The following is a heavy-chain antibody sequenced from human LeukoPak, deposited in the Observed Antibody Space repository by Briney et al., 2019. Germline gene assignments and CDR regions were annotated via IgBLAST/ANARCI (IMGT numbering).Heavy chain of an antibody. CDR1: GGTFSSYA. V-gene: IGHV1-69*13. CDR3: AREPAAGTGPIDY. J-gene: IGHJ4*02. Sequence: SVKVSCKASGGTFSSYAISWVRQAPGQGLEWMGGIIPIFGTANYAQKFQGRVTITADESTSTAYMELSSLRSEDTAVYYCAREPAAGTGPIDYWGQGTLVTVSS. D-gene: IGHD6-13*01. CDR2: IIPIFGTA.